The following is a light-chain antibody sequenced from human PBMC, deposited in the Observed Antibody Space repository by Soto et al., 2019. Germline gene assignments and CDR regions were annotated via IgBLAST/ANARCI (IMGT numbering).Light chain of an antibody. CDR1: QSVSSF. Sequence: DIVLTQSPASLSSSLCDRAILSGRASQSVSSFFAWCQQKPGQPPRLLIYNASNRTTGIPARCSGSGSGTNVTLTISSLEPEDFAVYYCQQRGDWPPWTFGQGTKVEIK. V-gene: IGKV3-11*01. CDR3: QQRGDWPPWT. J-gene: IGKJ1*01. CDR2: NAS.